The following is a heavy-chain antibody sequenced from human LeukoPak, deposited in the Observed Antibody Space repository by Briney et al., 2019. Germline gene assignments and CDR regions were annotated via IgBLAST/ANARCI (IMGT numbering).Heavy chain of an antibody. Sequence: PSETLSLTCTVSGGSISSYYWSWIRQPAGKGLEWIGEINHSGSTNYNPSLKSRVTISVDTSKNQFSLKLSSVTAADTAVYYCARDSGSGWSFDYWGQGTLVTVSS. CDR1: GGSISSYY. J-gene: IGHJ4*02. V-gene: IGHV4-34*01. CDR2: INHSGST. D-gene: IGHD6-19*01. CDR3: ARDSGSGWSFDY.